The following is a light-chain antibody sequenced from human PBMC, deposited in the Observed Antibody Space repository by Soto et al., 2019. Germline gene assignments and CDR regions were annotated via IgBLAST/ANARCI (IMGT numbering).Light chain of an antibody. J-gene: IGKJ5*01. V-gene: IGKV3-15*01. Sequence: EIVMTQSPATLSVSPGERATLSCRASPSVSSNLAWYQQKPGQAPRLLIYGASTRATGIPARFSGSGSGTEFTLTITSPQSEDFAVYYCQQYNNWPPITCGQGTRLEIK. CDR1: PSVSSN. CDR2: GAS. CDR3: QQYNNWPPIT.